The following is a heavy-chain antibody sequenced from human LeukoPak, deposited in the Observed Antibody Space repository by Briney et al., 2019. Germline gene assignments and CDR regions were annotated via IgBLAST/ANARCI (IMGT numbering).Heavy chain of an antibody. D-gene: IGHD3-3*01. CDR2: LSGGGGST. V-gene: IGHV3-23*01. CDR1: GFTFSNYA. Sequence: GGSLRLSCAASGFTFSNYAMSWVRQAPGKGLEWVSGLSGGGGSTYYADSVKGRFTISRDNSKNTLYLQMNSLRAEDTAVYYCAKGPNFWLTPIAFDIWGRGTMVTVSS. CDR3: AKGPNFWLTPIAFDI. J-gene: IGHJ3*02.